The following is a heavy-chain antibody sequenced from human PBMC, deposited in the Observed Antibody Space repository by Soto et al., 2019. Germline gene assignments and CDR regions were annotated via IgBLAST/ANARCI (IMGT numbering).Heavy chain of an antibody. CDR3: AADIPPPQGPSYPIDY. Sequence: EVQLVESGGDLVTPGGSLRLSCATSGFTFSSAWMSWVRQAPGEGLEWVGRIKSKADGETIEYAAPVKGRFTISRDDSKATVFLQMNSLKAEDTAIYYCAADIPPPQGPSYPIDYWGQGTVVTVSS. CDR1: GFTFSSAW. J-gene: IGHJ4*02. V-gene: IGHV3-15*01. CDR2: IKSKADGETI. D-gene: IGHD1-26*01.